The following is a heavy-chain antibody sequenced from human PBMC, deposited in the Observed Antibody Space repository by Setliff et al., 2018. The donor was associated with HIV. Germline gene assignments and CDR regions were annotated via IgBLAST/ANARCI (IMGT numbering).Heavy chain of an antibody. J-gene: IGHJ6*02. CDR1: GYTFINYG. Sequence: ASVKVSCKASGYTFINYGIHWVRQAPGQRPQWMGWIIAGDGRTKYSQDFQGRVTFTSDTSATTAYMELSSLSSVTAADTAVYYCARPVSKYFYGMDVWGLGTTVTVSS. CDR3: ARPVSKYFYGMDV. CDR2: IIAGDGRT. V-gene: IGHV1-3*03.